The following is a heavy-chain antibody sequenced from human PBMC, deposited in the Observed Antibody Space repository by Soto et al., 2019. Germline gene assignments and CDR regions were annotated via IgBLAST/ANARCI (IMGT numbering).Heavy chain of an antibody. CDR3: ARQADSSGLGVDWFDP. CDR2: IYYSGST. Sequence: PSETLSLTCTVSGGSISSSSYYWGWIRQPPGKGLEWIGSIYYSGSTYYNPSLKSRVTISVDTSKNQFSLKLSSVTAADTAVYYCARQADSSGLGVDWFDPWGQGTLVTVSS. J-gene: IGHJ5*02. D-gene: IGHD6-19*01. V-gene: IGHV4-39*01. CDR1: GGSISSSSYY.